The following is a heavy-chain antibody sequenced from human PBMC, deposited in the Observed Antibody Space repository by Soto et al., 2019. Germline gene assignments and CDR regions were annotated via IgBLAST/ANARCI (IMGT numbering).Heavy chain of an antibody. CDR1: GFTFSSYA. D-gene: IGHD2-15*01. Sequence: GGSLRLSCAASGFTFSSYAMHWVRQAPGKGLEWVAVISYDGSNKYYADSVKGRFTISRDNSKNTLYLQMNSLRAEDTAVYYCARVDCSGGSCYSYYGMDVWGQGTTVTVSS. J-gene: IGHJ6*02. CDR2: ISYDGSNK. V-gene: IGHV3-30-3*01. CDR3: ARVDCSGGSCYSYYGMDV.